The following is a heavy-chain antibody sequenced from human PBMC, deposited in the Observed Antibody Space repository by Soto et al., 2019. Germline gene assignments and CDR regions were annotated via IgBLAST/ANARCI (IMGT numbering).Heavy chain of an antibody. Sequence: GGSLGLCCAASGFTFSSYGMHWVRQAPGEGLEWVAVISYDGSNKYYADSVKGRFTISRDNSKNTLYLQMNSLRAEDTAVYYCAKDPTATTVTTLWGQGTLVTVSS. CDR1: GFTFSSYG. CDR2: ISYDGSNK. CDR3: AKDPTATTVTTL. J-gene: IGHJ4*02. D-gene: IGHD4-17*01. V-gene: IGHV3-30*18.